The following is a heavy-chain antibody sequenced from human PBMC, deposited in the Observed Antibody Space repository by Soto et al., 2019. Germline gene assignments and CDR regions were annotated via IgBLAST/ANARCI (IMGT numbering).Heavy chain of an antibody. Sequence: SETLSLTCAVYGGSFRGYYWSWIRQPPGKGLEWMGEINHSGSTNYNPSLKSRVTISVDTSKNQFSLKLSSVTAADTAVYYCARGGVYCSGGSCYRTEPFYYYYGMDVWGQGTTVTVSS. V-gene: IGHV4-34*01. CDR3: ARGGVYCSGGSCYRTEPFYYYYGMDV. CDR1: GGSFRGYY. D-gene: IGHD2-15*01. CDR2: INHSGST. J-gene: IGHJ6*02.